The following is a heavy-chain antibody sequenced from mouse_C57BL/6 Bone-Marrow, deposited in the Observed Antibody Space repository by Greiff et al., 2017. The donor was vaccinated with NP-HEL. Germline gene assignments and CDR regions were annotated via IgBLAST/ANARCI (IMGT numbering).Heavy chain of an antibody. Sequence: QVQLQQPGAELVKPGASVKLSCKASGYTFTSYWMHWVKQWPGQGLEWIGMIHPNSGSTNYNEKFKSKATLTVDKSSSTAYMQLSSLTSEDSAVYYCARRSPTTVYAMDYWGQGTSVTVSS. D-gene: IGHD2-9*01. CDR3: ARRSPTTVYAMDY. CDR1: GYTFTSYW. V-gene: IGHV1-64*01. J-gene: IGHJ4*01. CDR2: IHPNSGST.